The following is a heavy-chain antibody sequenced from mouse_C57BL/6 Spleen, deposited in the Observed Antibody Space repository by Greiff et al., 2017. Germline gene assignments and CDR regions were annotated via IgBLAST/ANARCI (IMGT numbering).Heavy chain of an antibody. Sequence: EVQLQQSGPELVKPGASVKISCKASGYSFTGYYMHWVKQSSEKSLEWIGEINPSTGGTSYNQKFKGKATLTVDKSSSTAYMQLKSLTSEDSAVYYCARSGGYCIFDYWGQGTTLTVSS. CDR2: INPSTGGT. CDR1: GYSFTGYY. V-gene: IGHV1-43*01. CDR3: ARSGGYCIFDY. J-gene: IGHJ2*01. D-gene: IGHD2-3*01.